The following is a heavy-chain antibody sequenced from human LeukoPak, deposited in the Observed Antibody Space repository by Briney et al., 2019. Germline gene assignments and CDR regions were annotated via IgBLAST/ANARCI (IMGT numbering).Heavy chain of an antibody. CDR2: IYPHDSDT. J-gene: IGHJ6*02. D-gene: IGHD5-24*01. V-gene: IGHV5-51*01. CDR1: GYSFTTYW. Sequence: GESLKISCQGSGYSFTTYWIGWVRQMPGQGLEWMGIIYPHDSDTRYSPSFQGQVTISVDKSISTAYLQWSSLKASDTAMYYCARHRDGYNINYYGMDVWGQGTTVTVSS. CDR3: ARHRDGYNINYYGMDV.